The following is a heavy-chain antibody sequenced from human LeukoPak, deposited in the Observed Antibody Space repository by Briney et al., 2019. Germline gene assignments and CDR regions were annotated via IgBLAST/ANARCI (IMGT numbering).Heavy chain of an antibody. CDR3: ARDSRCSGGSCYSDY. V-gene: IGHV4-4*07. D-gene: IGHD2-15*01. CDR2: IYTSGST. CDR1: GGSISSYY. J-gene: IGHJ4*02. Sequence: SETLSLTCTVSGGSISSYYWSWIRQPAGKGLEWIGRIYTSGSTNYNPSLKSRVTISVDTSKNQFSLKLSSVTAADTAVYYCARDSRCSGGSCYSDYWGQGTLVTVSS.